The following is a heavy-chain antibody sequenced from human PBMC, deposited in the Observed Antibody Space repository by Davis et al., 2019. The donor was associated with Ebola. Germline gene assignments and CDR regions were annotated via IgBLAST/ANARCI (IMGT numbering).Heavy chain of an antibody. D-gene: IGHD2-21*01. J-gene: IGHJ4*02. CDR3: TTDSGKNCGGDCPQIDY. Sequence: PGGSLRLSCPDSGLTASKGWMNWVRQAPGKGLEWVGRIKSKSNGGTAVYAAPVEGRFTISRDDSKNTLYLQMNSLKIEDTAVYYCTTDSGKNCGGDCPQIDYWGQGTLVTVSS. CDR1: GLTASKGW. V-gene: IGHV3-15*01. CDR2: IKSKSNGGTA.